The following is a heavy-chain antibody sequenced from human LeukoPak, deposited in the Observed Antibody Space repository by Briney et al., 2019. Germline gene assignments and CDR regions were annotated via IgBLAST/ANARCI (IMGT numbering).Heavy chain of an antibody. D-gene: IGHD2-2*01. CDR1: GYTFTSYY. J-gene: IGHJ6*03. Sequence: ASVKVSCKASGYTFTSYYMHWVRQAPGQGLEWMGWISAYNGNTRYAQKLQGRVTMTTDSSTSTAYMELRSLRSDDTAVYYCARGPITDIVVIPAAADYYHMDVWGKGTTVTVSS. V-gene: IGHV1-18*04. CDR2: ISAYNGNT. CDR3: ARGPITDIVVIPAAADYYHMDV.